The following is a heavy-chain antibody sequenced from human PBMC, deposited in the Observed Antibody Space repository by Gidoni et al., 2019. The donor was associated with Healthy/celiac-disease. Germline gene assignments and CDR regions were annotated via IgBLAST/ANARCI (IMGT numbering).Heavy chain of an antibody. Sequence: QLQLQESGPGLVKPSETLSLTCTVSGGSISSSSYYWGWIRQPPGKGLEWIGSIYYSGSTYYNPSLKSRVTISVDTSKNQFSLKLSSVTAADTAVYYCARHRSQWELHDAFDIWGQGTMVTVSS. D-gene: IGHD1-26*01. CDR1: GGSISSSSYY. CDR3: ARHRSQWELHDAFDI. J-gene: IGHJ3*02. V-gene: IGHV4-39*01. CDR2: IYYSGST.